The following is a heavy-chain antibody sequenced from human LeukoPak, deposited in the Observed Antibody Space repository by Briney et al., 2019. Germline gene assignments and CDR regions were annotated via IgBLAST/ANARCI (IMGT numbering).Heavy chain of an antibody. V-gene: IGHV3-9*01. CDR2: ISWNSGSI. CDR3: AKSPALWFGELWD. D-gene: IGHD3-10*01. CDR1: GFTFDDYA. Sequence: GRSLRLSCAASGFTFDDYAMHWVRQAPGKGLEWVSGISWNSGSIGYADSVKSRFTISRDNAKNSLYLQMNSLRAEDTALYYCAKSPALWFGELWDWGQGTLVTVSS. J-gene: IGHJ4*02.